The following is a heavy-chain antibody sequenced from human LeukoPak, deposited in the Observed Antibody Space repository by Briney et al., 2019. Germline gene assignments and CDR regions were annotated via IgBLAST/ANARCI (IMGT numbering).Heavy chain of an antibody. Sequence: GGSLRLSCAASGFTFDDYTMHWVRQAPGKGLEWVSLITWDGGSTYYADSVKGRFTISRDNAKNSLYLQMNSLRAEDTAVYYCAELGITMIGGVWGKGTTVTISS. D-gene: IGHD3-10*02. J-gene: IGHJ6*04. CDR3: AELGITMIGGV. V-gene: IGHV3-43*01. CDR1: GFTFDDYT. CDR2: ITWDGGST.